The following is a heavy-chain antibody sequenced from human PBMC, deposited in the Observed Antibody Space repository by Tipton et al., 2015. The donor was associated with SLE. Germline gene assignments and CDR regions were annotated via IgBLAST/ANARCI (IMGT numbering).Heavy chain of an antibody. J-gene: IGHJ6*03. V-gene: IGHV4-59*01. CDR1: GGSISTYY. CDR2: IYHTGST. D-gene: IGHD3-3*01. CDR3: AREIHYDFWSGYYYYYMDV. Sequence: TLSLTCTVSGGSISTYYWSWIRQPPKQGLEWIGWIYHTGSTDYNPSLKSRVTISVDTSKNQFSLRLSSVTAADTAVYFCAREIHYDFWSGYYYYYMDVWGKGTTVTVSS.